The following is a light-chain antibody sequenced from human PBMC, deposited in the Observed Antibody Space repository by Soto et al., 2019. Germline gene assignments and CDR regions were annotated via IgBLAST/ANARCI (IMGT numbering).Light chain of an antibody. CDR2: ENN. CDR1: SSNIGNNY. Sequence: QSALTQPPSVSAAPGQKVTISCSGSSSNIGNNYVSWYRQLPGTAPKLLIYENNKRPSGIPDRFSGSKSGTSATLGITGLQTGDEADYYCGTWDSSLSVFYVYGTGTKLTVL. CDR3: GTWDSSLSVFYV. J-gene: IGLJ1*01. V-gene: IGLV1-51*02.